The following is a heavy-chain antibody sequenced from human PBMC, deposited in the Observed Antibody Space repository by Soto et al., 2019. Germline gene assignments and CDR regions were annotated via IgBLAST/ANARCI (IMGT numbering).Heavy chain of an antibody. CDR1: GGTFSSYT. Sequence: QVQLVQSGAEVKKPGSSVKVSCKASGGTFSSYTISWVRQAPGQGLEWMGRIIPILGIANYAQKFQGRVTITADKSTSSADMEPGSRRSEDAAVYYCARGYSGSGRDRMDLWGQGTTVTVSS. D-gene: IGHD3-10*01. CDR3: ARGYSGSGRDRMDL. J-gene: IGHJ6*02. CDR2: IIPILGIA. V-gene: IGHV1-69*02.